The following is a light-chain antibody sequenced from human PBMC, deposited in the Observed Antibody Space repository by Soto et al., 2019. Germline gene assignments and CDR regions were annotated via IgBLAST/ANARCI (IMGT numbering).Light chain of an antibody. CDR2: ANI. Sequence: QSVLTQPTSVCGAPGQRVTISCTGSGSNIGAGYDVHWYQQLPGTAPKLLIFANINRPSGVPDRFSGSKSGTSASLAITGLRAEDEADYYCQSYDSSPSGYVFGTGTKVTVL. J-gene: IGLJ1*01. V-gene: IGLV1-40*01. CDR3: QSYDSSPSGYV. CDR1: GSNIGAGYD.